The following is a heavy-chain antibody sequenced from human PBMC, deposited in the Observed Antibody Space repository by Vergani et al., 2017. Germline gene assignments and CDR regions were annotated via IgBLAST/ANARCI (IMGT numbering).Heavy chain of an antibody. J-gene: IGHJ4*02. Sequence: QVQLVESGGGVVQPGRSLRLSCAASGFTFSSYAMRWVRQAPGKGLEWVAGISYCGSNKYYADSVKGRFTIPRDNSKNTLYLQMNSLRAEDTAVYYCARDRNKITIFGVLPPGDWGQGTLVTVSS. CDR1: GFTFSSYA. V-gene: IGHV3-30-3*01. D-gene: IGHD3-3*01. CDR2: ISYCGSNK. CDR3: ARDRNKITIFGVLPPGD.